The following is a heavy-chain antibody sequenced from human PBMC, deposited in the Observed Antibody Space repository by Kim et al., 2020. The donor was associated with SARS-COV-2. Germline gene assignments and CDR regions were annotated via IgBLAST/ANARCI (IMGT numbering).Heavy chain of an antibody. J-gene: IGHJ4*02. D-gene: IGHD6-13*01. V-gene: IGHV3-21*01. Sequence: SGKGRFTISRDNAKNSLYRQMNSLRAEDTAVYYCARDPLAAAGLGWIHYWGQGTLVTVSS. CDR3: ARDPLAAAGLGWIHY.